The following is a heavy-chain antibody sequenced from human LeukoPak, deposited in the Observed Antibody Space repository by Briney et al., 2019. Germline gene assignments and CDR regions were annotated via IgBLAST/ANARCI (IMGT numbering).Heavy chain of an antibody. Sequence: GGSLRLSCAASGLTFSSYAMSWVRQAPGKGLEWVSAISGGSGSTYYADSVKGRFTISRDNSKNTLYLQMNSLRAEDTAVYYCAKGGVRYCSGGSCYSNYWGQGTLVTVSS. CDR3: AKGGVRYCSGGSCYSNY. CDR2: ISGGSGST. J-gene: IGHJ4*02. V-gene: IGHV3-23*01. CDR1: GLTFSSYA. D-gene: IGHD2-15*01.